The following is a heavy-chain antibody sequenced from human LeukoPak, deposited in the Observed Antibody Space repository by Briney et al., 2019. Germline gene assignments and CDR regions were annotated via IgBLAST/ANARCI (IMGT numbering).Heavy chain of an antibody. D-gene: IGHD2-21*01. CDR2: INSDGSST. CDR1: GFTFSSYW. J-gene: IGHJ4*02. V-gene: IGHV3-74*01. Sequence: GGSLRLSCAASGFTFSSYWMHWVRQAPGKGLVWVSRINSDGSSTSYADSVKGRFTISRDNAKHSLYLQLNSLRAEDTAVYYCAAWGGAYCFDYWGQGTLVTVSS. CDR3: AAWGGAYCFDY.